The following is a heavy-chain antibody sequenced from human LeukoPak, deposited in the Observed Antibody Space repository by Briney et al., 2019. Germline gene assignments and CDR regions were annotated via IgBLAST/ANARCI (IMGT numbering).Heavy chain of an antibody. CDR2: INHSGST. CDR1: GGSISTSNYY. D-gene: IGHD4-17*01. V-gene: IGHV4-39*07. J-gene: IGHJ4*02. CDR3: ATLDYGDYDY. Sequence: SETLSLTCTVSGGSISTSNYYWGWIRQPPGKGLEWIGEINHSGSTNYNPSLKSRVTISVDTSKNQFSLKLSSVTAADTAVYYCATLDYGDYDYWGQGTLVTVSS.